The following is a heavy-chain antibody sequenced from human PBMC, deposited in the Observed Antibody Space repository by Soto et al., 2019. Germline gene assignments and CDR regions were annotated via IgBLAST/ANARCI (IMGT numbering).Heavy chain of an antibody. D-gene: IGHD3-10*01. J-gene: IGHJ6*02. Sequence: ASVKVSCKASGYTFTGYYMHWVRQAPGQGLEWMGWINPNSGGTNYAQKFQGWVTMTMDTSISTAYMELSRLRSDDTAVYYCARDPVGSGSYYYYYGMDVWGQGTTVTVSS. CDR2: INPNSGGT. CDR1: GYTFTGYY. V-gene: IGHV1-2*04. CDR3: ARDPVGSGSYYYYYGMDV.